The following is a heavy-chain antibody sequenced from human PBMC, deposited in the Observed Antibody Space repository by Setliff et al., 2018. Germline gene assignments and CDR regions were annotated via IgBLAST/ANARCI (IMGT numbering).Heavy chain of an antibody. CDR2: IYHRGST. V-gene: IGHV4-39*07. CDR1: GGSVSSSIYF. Sequence: SETLSLTCNVSGGSVSSSIYFWGWIRQPPGKGLEWIGSIYHRGSTYYNPSLKSRVTISVDTSKNQFSLKLSSVAAADTAVYYCARGFDVCGGGACYTDGPYYFDYWGLGTLVTVSS. D-gene: IGHD2-21*02. J-gene: IGHJ4*02. CDR3: ARGFDVCGGGACYTDGPYYFDY.